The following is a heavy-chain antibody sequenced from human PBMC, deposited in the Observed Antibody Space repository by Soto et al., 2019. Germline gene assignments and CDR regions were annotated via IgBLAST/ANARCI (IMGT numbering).Heavy chain of an antibody. V-gene: IGHV4-39*01. CDR1: GGSISSSIYY. CDR3: ARRLAVTGTLEYYFDY. J-gene: IGHJ4*02. CDR2: VYYSGST. Sequence: QLQLQESGPRLVKPSETLSLTCTVSGGSISSSIYYWGWIRQPPGKGLEWIGNVYYSGSTYYNPSLQSRVTISVDTSKNLFSLRLNSVTASDTAVYYCARRLAVTGTLEYYFDYWCQGSLVTVSS. D-gene: IGHD6-19*01.